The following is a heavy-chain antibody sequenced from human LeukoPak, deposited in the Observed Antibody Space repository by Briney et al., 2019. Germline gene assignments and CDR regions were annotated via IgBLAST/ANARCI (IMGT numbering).Heavy chain of an antibody. CDR2: ISAYNGNT. CDR3: ARVRGITMIVVANWGYYYMDV. CDR1: GYTLTSYG. Sequence: GASVKVSCKASGYTLTSYGISWVRQAPGQGLEWMGWISAYNGNTNYAQKLQGRVTMTTDTSTSTAYMELRSLRSDDTAVYYCARVRGITMIVVANWGYYYMDVWGKGTTVTVSS. D-gene: IGHD3-22*01. J-gene: IGHJ6*03. V-gene: IGHV1-18*01.